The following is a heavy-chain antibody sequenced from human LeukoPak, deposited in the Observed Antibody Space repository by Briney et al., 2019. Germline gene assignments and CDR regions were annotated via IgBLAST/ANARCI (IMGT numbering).Heavy chain of an antibody. J-gene: IGHJ3*02. CDR1: GGSISSGGYY. CDR3: ARDRTGPAAGGGFDI. V-gene: IGHV4-31*03. Sequence: PSQTLSLTCTVSGGSISSGGYYWSWIRQHPGKGLEWIGYIYYSGSTYYNPSLKSRVTISVDTSKNQFSLKLSSVTAADTAVYYCARDRTGPAAGGGFDIWGQGTMVTVSS. CDR2: IYYSGST. D-gene: IGHD6-13*01.